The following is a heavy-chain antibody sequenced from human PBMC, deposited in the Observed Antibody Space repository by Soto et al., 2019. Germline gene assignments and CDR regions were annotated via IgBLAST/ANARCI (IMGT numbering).Heavy chain of an antibody. V-gene: IGHV3-23*01. CDR1: QFTFSTYA. D-gene: IGHD3-10*01. Sequence: GGSLRLSCAASQFTFSTYAISWVRQAPGKGLEWVSLISGSGGSTYYADSVKGRFTISRDNSKNTLYLQMDSLRADDTAVYYCAKVHGSGNYHNFPDYWGQGTLGTVSS. J-gene: IGHJ4*02. CDR3: AKVHGSGNYHNFPDY. CDR2: ISGSGGST.